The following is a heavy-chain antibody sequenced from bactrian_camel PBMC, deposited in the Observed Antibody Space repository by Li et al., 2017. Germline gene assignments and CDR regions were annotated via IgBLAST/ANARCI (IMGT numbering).Heavy chain of an antibody. CDR1: GFTFNTAD. V-gene: IGHV3S40*01. CDR3: VKVDAYYRGTSGYQYTD. J-gene: IGHJ4*01. Sequence: VQLVESGGGLVQPGGSLRLSCAASGFTFNTADMSWVRQAPGKGLEWVSTSVGSSGYYVDSVKGRFTIPRGNSKSTVSLQLNSLKTEDTAMYYCVKVDAYYRGTSGYQYTDWGQGTQVTVS. CDR2: TSVGSSG. D-gene: IGHD5*01.